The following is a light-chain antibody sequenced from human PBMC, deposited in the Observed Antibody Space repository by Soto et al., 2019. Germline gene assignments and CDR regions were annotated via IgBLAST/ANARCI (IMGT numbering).Light chain of an antibody. CDR3: QQYNTYSLLT. J-gene: IGKJ4*01. Sequence: AIQLTQSPSSLSASVGDRVTITCRASQGISSALAWYQQKPGKAPKLLIYDASSLESGVPSRFSGSGSGTEFTLTISSLQPDDFATYYCQQYNTYSLLTFGGGTKVDIK. V-gene: IGKV1-13*02. CDR2: DAS. CDR1: QGISSA.